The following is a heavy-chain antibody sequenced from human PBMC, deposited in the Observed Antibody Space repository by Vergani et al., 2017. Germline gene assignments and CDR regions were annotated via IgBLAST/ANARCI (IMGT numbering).Heavy chain of an antibody. CDR1: GFTFSSYW. Sequence: EVQLVESGGGLVQPGGSLRLSCAASGFTFSSYWLHWVRQAPGKGLVWVSRINSDGNSTSYADSVKGRFTISRDNAKNTLDLQMNSRRAEDTAVYYCARGRGLYDFWSGYYDYWGQGTLVTVSS. CDR2: INSDGNST. D-gene: IGHD3-3*01. V-gene: IGHV3-74*01. J-gene: IGHJ4*02. CDR3: ARGRGLYDFWSGYYDY.